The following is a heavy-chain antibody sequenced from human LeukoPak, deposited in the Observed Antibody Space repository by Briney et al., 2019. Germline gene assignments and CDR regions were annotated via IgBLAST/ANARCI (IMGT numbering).Heavy chain of an antibody. CDR1: RFTFNTYA. J-gene: IGHJ5*02. V-gene: IGHV3-23*01. CDR3: AKDVKGLLSNWFDP. D-gene: IGHD2-15*01. CDR2: ISSNGDFT. Sequence: PGGSLRLSCVASRFTFNTYAVNWVRQAPGKGLEWVSAISSNGDFTYYADSVRGRFTISRDNSKNTVFLQMNSLRAEDTAVYYCAKDVKGLLSNWFDPWGQGTLVTVSS.